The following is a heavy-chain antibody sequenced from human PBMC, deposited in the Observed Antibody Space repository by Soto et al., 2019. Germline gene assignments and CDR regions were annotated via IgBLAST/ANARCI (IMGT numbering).Heavy chain of an antibody. Sequence: EVQLVESGGGLVQPGGSLRLSCAASGFTFSSYSMNWVRQAPGKGLEWVSYISSSSSTIYYADSVKGRFTISRDNAKNPLYLQMNSLRDEDTAVYYCASHPERFLEWLSYWGQGTLVTVSS. CDR2: ISSSSSTI. D-gene: IGHD3-3*01. CDR3: ASHPERFLEWLSY. CDR1: GFTFSSYS. V-gene: IGHV3-48*02. J-gene: IGHJ4*02.